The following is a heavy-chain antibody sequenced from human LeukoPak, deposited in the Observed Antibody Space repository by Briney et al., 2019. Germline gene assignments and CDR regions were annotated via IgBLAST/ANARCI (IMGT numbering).Heavy chain of an antibody. CDR3: ARGTKGFGRIYLDS. Sequence: SGTLSLTCTVSGYSITNSNWWSWVRQVPGKGLEWLGEIFVSGNTNYSPSLKSRVSISVDKSKNQFSVNLNSVTAADTAVYFCARGTKGFGRIYLDSWGQGTLVTVSS. V-gene: IGHV4-4*02. CDR2: IFVSGNT. D-gene: IGHD2/OR15-2a*01. J-gene: IGHJ4*02. CDR1: GYSITNSNW.